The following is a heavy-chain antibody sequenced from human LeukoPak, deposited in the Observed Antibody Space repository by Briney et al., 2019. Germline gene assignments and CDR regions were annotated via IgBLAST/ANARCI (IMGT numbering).Heavy chain of an antibody. D-gene: IGHD1-7*01. V-gene: IGHV3-30*04. CDR3: ARDGITCTRDY. CDR1: GFTFSSYA. J-gene: IGHJ4*02. Sequence: GRSLRLSCAASGFTFSSYAMHWVRQAPGKGLEWVAVISYDGSNKYYADSVTGRFNISRDNSKNTLYMQMNSLRAEDTAVYYCARDGITCTRDYWGQGALVTVSS. CDR2: ISYDGSNK.